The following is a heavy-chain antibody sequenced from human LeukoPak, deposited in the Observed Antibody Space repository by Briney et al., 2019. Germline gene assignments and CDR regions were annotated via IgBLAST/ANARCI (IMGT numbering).Heavy chain of an antibody. CDR2: ISATDENT. J-gene: IGHJ5*02. Sequence: GGSLRLSCSASGFTFAKNAITWVRQAPGKGLEWISVISATDENTNYAHTLQGRVTITRDKSKNTAYMQMRSLRADDTAVYYCVQGGAPYIHFHFWTPYFPLPKTTFWFATWGPGILVTVSS. D-gene: IGHD3-3*02. CDR3: VQGGAPYIHFHFWTPYFPLPKTTFWFAT. V-gene: IGHV3-23*01. CDR1: GFTFAKNA.